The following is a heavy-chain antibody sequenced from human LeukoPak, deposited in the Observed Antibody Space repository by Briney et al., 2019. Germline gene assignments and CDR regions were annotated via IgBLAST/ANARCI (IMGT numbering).Heavy chain of an antibody. CDR2: IRNSSSHI. J-gene: IGHJ4*02. D-gene: IGHD3-16*02. CDR3: ARARSLDY. Sequence: GGSLRLSCAASGFTFSSYSMNWVRQAPGKGLEGVSSIRNSSSHIYYADSVKGRFNISRHNAKNSLYLQMNSLRPEDTSVYYCARARSLDYWGEGTLVTVSP. V-gene: IGHV3-21*01. CDR1: GFTFSSYS.